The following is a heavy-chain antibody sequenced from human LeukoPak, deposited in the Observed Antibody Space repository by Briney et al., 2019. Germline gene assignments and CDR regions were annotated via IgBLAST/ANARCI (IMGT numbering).Heavy chain of an antibody. V-gene: IGHV1-2*04. D-gene: IGHD3-10*01. CDR2: INPNSGGT. Sequence: SVKVSCKASGYPFTGYYMHWVRQAPGQGLEWMGWINPNSGGTNYAQKFQGWVTMTRDTSISTAYMELSRLRSDDTAVYYCAREDYYGSGSLPWFDPWGQGTMVTVSS. J-gene: IGHJ5*02. CDR1: GYPFTGYY. CDR3: AREDYYGSGSLPWFDP.